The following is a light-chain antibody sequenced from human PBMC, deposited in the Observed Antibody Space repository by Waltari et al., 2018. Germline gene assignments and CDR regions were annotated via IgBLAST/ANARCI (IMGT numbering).Light chain of an antibody. J-gene: IGLJ2*01. CDR3: AARDDSLSAPVF. CDR1: RSNIGSKY. CDR2: RNT. V-gene: IGLV1-47*01. Sequence: QSVLTQPPSASGTPGQRVTISCSGSRSNIGSKYVYWFQQLPGTAPKRLIYRNTQRPSGIPDRFSASKSGTSASLAISGLRSEDEADYCCAARDDSLSAPVFFGGGTKLTVL.